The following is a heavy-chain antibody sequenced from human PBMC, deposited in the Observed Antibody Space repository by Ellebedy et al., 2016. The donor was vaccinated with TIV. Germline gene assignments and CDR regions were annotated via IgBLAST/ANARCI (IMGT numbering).Heavy chain of an antibody. CDR3: ARGYIYGFDY. CDR1: GFSFTSHG. V-gene: IGHV3-30*03. D-gene: IGHD5-18*01. CDR2: ISYDGSNK. J-gene: IGHJ4*02. Sequence: GGSLRLXXAASGFSFTSHGIHWVRQAPGKGLEWVAVISYDGSNKYYADSVKGRFTISRDNSKNTLYLQMNSPRVEDTAVYYCARGYIYGFDYWGQGTLVTVSS.